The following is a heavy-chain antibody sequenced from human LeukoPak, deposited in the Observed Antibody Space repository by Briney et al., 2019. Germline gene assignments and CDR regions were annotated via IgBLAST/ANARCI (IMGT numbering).Heavy chain of an antibody. Sequence: PGGSLRLSCAASGFTFSSYSMNWVRQAPGKGLEWVSYISSSSSSIYYADSMKGRFTISRDNAKNSLYLQMNSLRAEDTAVYYYARDLGSGYLVDYWGQGTLVTVSS. V-gene: IGHV3-48*04. D-gene: IGHD3-22*01. J-gene: IGHJ4*02. CDR3: ARDLGSGYLVDY. CDR1: GFTFSSYS. CDR2: ISSSSSSI.